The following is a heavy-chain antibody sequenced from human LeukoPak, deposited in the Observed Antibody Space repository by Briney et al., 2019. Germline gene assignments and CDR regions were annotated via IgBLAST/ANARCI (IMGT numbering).Heavy chain of an antibody. D-gene: IGHD5-12*01. CDR3: ARDPWTNSDYDGFDY. CDR2: IRYDGSNK. J-gene: IGHJ4*02. V-gene: IGHV3-30*02. Sequence: GGSLRLSCAASGFTFSSYGMHWVRQAPGKGLEWVAFIRYDGSNKYYADSVKGRFTISRDNAKNSQYLQMNSLGAEDTAVYYCARDPWTNSDYDGFDYWGQGTLVTVSS. CDR1: GFTFSSYG.